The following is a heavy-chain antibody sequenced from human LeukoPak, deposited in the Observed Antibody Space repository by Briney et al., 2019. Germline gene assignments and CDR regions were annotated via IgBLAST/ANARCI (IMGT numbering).Heavy chain of an antibody. Sequence: PGGSLRLSCAASGFTFSSYWMSWVRQSPGKGLEWVANIKHDGSERYYVDSVKGRFTISRDNAKNSLFLQMNTLRAEDTAVYYCARAQWISGVVINGPKDYWSQGTLVTVSS. D-gene: IGHD3-3*01. CDR1: GFTFSSYW. CDR3: ARAQWISGVVINGPKDY. J-gene: IGHJ4*02. CDR2: IKHDGSER. V-gene: IGHV3-7*01.